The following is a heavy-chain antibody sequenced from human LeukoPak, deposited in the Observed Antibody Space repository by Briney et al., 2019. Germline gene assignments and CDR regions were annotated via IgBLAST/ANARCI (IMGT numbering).Heavy chain of an antibody. CDR2: ISGSGGST. CDR1: GFTFSSYA. Sequence: GGSLRLSCAASGFTFSSYAMSWVRQAPGKGLEWVSAISGSGGSTYYADPVKGRFTISRDNSKNTLYLQMNSLRAEDTAVYYCGRDDYGSGSYHPQYYFDYWGQGTLVTVSS. D-gene: IGHD3-10*01. J-gene: IGHJ4*02. V-gene: IGHV3-23*01. CDR3: GRDDYGSGSYHPQYYFDY.